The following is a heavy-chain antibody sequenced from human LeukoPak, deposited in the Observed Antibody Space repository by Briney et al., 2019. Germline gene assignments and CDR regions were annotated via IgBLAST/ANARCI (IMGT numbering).Heavy chain of an antibody. CDR3: ARLGTAMVIEYYFDY. CDR2: IIPIFRTA. D-gene: IGHD5-18*01. CDR1: GGTFSSYA. Sequence: ASVKVSCKASGGTFSSYAISWVRQAPGQGLEWTGGIIPIFRTANYAQKFQGRVTMTTDESTGTAYMELSSLRSEDTAVYYCARLGTAMVIEYYFDYWGQGTLVTVSS. V-gene: IGHV1-69*05. J-gene: IGHJ4*02.